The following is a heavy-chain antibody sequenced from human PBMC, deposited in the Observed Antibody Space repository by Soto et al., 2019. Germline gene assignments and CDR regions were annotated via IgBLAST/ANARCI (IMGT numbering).Heavy chain of an antibody. CDR1: GGTFSTYT. V-gene: IGHV1-69*02. CDR2: ILPMLDIT. Sequence: QVQLVQSGAEVKKPGSSVKVSCKASGGTFSTYTIIWVRQAPGQGLEWMGRILPMLDITNSAKRFQGRVTKTADKSTSTAYLELSSLRSEDTAVYYCTLGSWSAETFDIWGRGTMVTVSS. CDR3: TLGSWSAETFDI. D-gene: IGHD6-13*01. J-gene: IGHJ3*02.